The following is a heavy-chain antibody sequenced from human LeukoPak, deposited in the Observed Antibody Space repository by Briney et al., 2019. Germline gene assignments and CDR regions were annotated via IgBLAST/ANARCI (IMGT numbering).Heavy chain of an antibody. J-gene: IGHJ4*02. Sequence: GGSLRLSCAASGFTFSSYSMSWVRQAPGKGLEWVSSISSSSSYIYYADSVKGRFTISRDNAKNSLYLQMNSLRAEDTAVYYCARGGEYSSSLFLIWGQGTLVTVSS. CDR1: GFTFSSYS. CDR3: ARGGEYSSSLFLI. V-gene: IGHV3-21*01. D-gene: IGHD6-6*01. CDR2: ISSSSSYI.